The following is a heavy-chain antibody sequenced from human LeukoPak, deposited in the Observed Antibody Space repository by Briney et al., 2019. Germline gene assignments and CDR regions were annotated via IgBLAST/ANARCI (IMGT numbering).Heavy chain of an antibody. CDR1: GFTFSSYS. CDR3: ARDLKRFVRYYGMDV. Sequence: GGSLRLSCAASGFTFSSYSMNWVRQAPGKGLEWVSYISSSSSTIYYADSVKGRFTISRDNAKNSLYPQMNSLRAEDTAVYYCARDLKRFVRYYGMDVWGQGTTVTVSS. J-gene: IGHJ6*02. CDR2: ISSSSSTI. V-gene: IGHV3-48*01.